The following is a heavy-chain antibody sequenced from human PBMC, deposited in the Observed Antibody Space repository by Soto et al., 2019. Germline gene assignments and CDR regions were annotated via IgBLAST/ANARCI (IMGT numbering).Heavy chain of an antibody. CDR3: ARDGGSWDDAFDI. D-gene: IGHD2-15*01. Sequence: QVQLVQSGAEVKKPGSSVKVSCKASGGTFSSYAISWVRQAPGQGLEWMGGIIPIFGTANYAQKFQGRVTITADESTSTGCMELSSLRAEDTAGYYCARDGGSWDDAFDIWGQGTMVTVSS. J-gene: IGHJ3*02. CDR1: GGTFSSYA. CDR2: IIPIFGTA. V-gene: IGHV1-69*01.